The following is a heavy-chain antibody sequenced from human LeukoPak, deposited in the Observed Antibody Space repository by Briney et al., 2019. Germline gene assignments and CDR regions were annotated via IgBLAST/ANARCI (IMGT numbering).Heavy chain of an antibody. D-gene: IGHD6-13*01. J-gene: IGHJ4*02. CDR3: ARGRGYSSTD. Sequence: SETLSLTCAVYGGSFSGYYWSWIRQPPGKGLEWIGEINHSGSTNYNPSLKSRVTISVDTSKNQFSLKLSSVTAADTAVYYCARGRGYSSTDWGQGTLVTVSS. CDR1: GGSFSGYY. CDR2: INHSGST. V-gene: IGHV4-34*01.